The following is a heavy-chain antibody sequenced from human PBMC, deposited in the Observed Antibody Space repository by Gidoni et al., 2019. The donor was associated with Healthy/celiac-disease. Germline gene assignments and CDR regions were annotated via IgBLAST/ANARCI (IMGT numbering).Heavy chain of an antibody. CDR2: ISSSCSTI. CDR3: ASEARVDWGDALDI. J-gene: IGHJ3*02. D-gene: IGHD3-9*01. Sequence: VQLVDSAGGLVQPGGSLRLSCGASGFTFSSYSMNWVRQAPGKGLEWVSYISSSCSTIYYADPVKGRVTISRDNAKNSLYLKMNGLRAEDTAVYYCASEARVDWGDALDIWGQGTMVTVSS. CDR1: GFTFSSYS. V-gene: IGHV3-48*01.